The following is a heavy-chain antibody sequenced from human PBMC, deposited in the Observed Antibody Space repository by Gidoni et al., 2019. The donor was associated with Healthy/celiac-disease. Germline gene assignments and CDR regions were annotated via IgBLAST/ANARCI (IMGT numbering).Heavy chain of an antibody. Sequence: VQLQASGPGLVKPSPTLSLTCTVSGGSISSGSYYWSWIRQPAGKGLEWIGRIYTSGSTNYNPSLKSRVTISVDTSKNQFSLKLSSVTAADTAVYYCASSSGLDAFDIWGQGTMVTVSS. CDR2: IYTSGST. D-gene: IGHD6-6*01. CDR1: GGSISSGSYY. J-gene: IGHJ3*02. V-gene: IGHV4-61*02. CDR3: ASSSGLDAFDI.